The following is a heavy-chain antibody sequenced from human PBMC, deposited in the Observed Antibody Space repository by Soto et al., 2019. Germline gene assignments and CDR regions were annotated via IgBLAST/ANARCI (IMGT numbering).Heavy chain of an antibody. V-gene: IGHV1-69*01. J-gene: IGHJ4*02. CDR1: GGIFSRSDTFTSFA. Sequence: QAQLVQSGAEVKKPGSSVKVSCTASGGIFSRSDTFTSFAISWVRQAPGQGPEWMGGVIGSVSTTKYAQSFQGRVTITADESANSAFMELRSLRSEDTAIYYCAAGGRATCNEFDYWGQGTLVTVSS. CDR3: AAGGRATCNEFDY. D-gene: IGHD1-1*01. CDR2: VIGSVSTT.